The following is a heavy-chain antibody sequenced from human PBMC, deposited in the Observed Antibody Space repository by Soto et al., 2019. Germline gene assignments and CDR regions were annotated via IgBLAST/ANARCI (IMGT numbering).Heavy chain of an antibody. J-gene: IGHJ6*02. CDR1: GGSISSSSYY. V-gene: IGHV4-39*01. CDR3: ARTDYYDSSGYRVNYGMDV. Sequence: SETLSLTCTVSGGSISSSSYYWGWIRQPPGKGLEWIGSIYYSGSTYNNPSLKSRVTISVDTSKNQFSLKLSSVTAADTAVYYCARTDYYDSSGYRVNYGMDVWGQGTTVTVSS. D-gene: IGHD3-22*01. CDR2: IYYSGST.